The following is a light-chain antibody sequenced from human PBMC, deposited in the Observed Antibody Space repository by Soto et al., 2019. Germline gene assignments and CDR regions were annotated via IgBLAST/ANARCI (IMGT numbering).Light chain of an antibody. J-gene: IGLJ1*01. CDR1: SSDVGAYNS. CDR3: SSYTSSSPRV. V-gene: IGLV2-14*01. CDR2: DVS. Sequence: QSALTQPASVSGSPGQSITISCTGTSSDVGAYNSVAWYQHNPGKAPKLMIYDVSNRPSGVSSRFSGSKSANTASLSISGLQADDEADYYCSSYTSSSPRVFGTGTTLTVL.